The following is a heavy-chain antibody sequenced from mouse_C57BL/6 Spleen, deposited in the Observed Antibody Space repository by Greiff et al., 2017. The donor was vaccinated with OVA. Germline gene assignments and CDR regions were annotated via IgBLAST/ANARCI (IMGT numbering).Heavy chain of an antibody. V-gene: IGHV1-80*01. CDR3: ARYGYSSFYWYLDD. D-gene: IGHD1-1*01. J-gene: IGHJ1*03. Sequence: QVQLQQSGAELVKPGASVKISCKASGYAFSSYWMNWVKQRPGKGLEWIGQIYSGDGDTNYNGKFKGKATLTADKSSSTAYMQLSSLTSEDSAVYFCARYGYSSFYWYLDDWGTGTTVTVSS. CDR2: IYSGDGDT. CDR1: GYAFSSYW.